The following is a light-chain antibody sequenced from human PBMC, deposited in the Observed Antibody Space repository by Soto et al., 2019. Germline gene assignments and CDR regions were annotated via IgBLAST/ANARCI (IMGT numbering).Light chain of an antibody. CDR1: SSDVGGYNY. V-gene: IGLV2-14*03. J-gene: IGLJ2*01. CDR2: DVS. Sequence: QSALTQPASVSGSPGQSITISCTGTSSDVGGYNYVSWYQQHPGKAPKLMIYDVSNRPSGVSTRFSGSKSGNTASLTISGLQAEDEADYYCSSCTSSNTRVFGGGTKLTVL. CDR3: SSCTSSNTRV.